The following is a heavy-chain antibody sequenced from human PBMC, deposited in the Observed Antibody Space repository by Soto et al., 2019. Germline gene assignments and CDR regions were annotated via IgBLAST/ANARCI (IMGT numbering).Heavy chain of an antibody. Sequence: SVKVSCKASGYTFTSYYMHWVRQAPGQGLEWMGIINPSGGSTSYAQKFQGRVTMTRDTSTSTVYMELSSLRSEDTAVYYCARDPQNSLYYYYYYYMDVWGKGTTVTVSS. CDR1: GYTFTSYY. CDR3: ARDPQNSLYYYYYYYMDV. CDR2: INPSGGST. J-gene: IGHJ6*03. V-gene: IGHV1-46*03.